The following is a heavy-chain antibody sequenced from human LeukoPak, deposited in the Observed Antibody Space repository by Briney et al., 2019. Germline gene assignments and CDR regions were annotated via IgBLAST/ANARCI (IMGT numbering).Heavy chain of an antibody. CDR1: GFTFSSYA. Sequence: GGSLRLSCAASGFTFSSYALSWVRQAPGKGLEWVSAISGSGGSTYYADSVKGRFTISRDNSKNTLYLQMNSLRAEDTAVYYCVKGTPGAAGTEGGEEWGQGTLDTVSS. D-gene: IGHD6-13*01. J-gene: IGHJ4*01. V-gene: IGHV3-23*01. CDR2: ISGSGGST. CDR3: VKGTPGAAGTEGGEE.